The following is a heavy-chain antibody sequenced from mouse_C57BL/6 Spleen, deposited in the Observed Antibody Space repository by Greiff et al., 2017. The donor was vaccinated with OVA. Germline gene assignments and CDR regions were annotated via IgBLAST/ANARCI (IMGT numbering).Heavy chain of an antibody. J-gene: IGHJ4*01. CDR1: GYTFTDYY. V-gene: IGHV1-75*01. Sequence: VQLQQSGPELVKPGASVKISCKASGYTFTDYYINWVKQRPGQGLEWIGWIFPGSGSTYYNEKFKGKATLTVDKSSSTAYMLLSSLTSEDSAVYFCARTHYYGSSLYAMDYWGQGTSVTVSS. CDR2: IFPGSGST. D-gene: IGHD1-1*01. CDR3: ARTHYYGSSLYAMDY.